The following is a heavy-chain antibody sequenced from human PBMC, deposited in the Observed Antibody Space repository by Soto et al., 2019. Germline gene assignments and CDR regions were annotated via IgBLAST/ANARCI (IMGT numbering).Heavy chain of an antibody. CDR3: ARELFGRSVWFDP. Sequence: SETLSLTCTVSGDSISTTTYYWSWIRQPPGKGLEWIGYIYYSGSTNYNPSLKSRVTISVDTSKNQFSLKLSSVTAADTAVYYCARELFGRSVWFDPWGQGILVTVSS. CDR2: IYYSGST. J-gene: IGHJ5*02. CDR1: GDSISTTTYY. V-gene: IGHV4-61*01. D-gene: IGHD3-10*01.